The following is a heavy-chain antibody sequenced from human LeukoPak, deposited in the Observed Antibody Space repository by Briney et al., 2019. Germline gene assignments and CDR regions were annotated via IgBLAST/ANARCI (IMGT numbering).Heavy chain of an antibody. D-gene: IGHD1-1*01. CDR2: IIPFYGIT. V-gene: IGHV1-69*10. Sequence: SVKVSCKASGGTFGTYAITWVRQAPGKGLEWMGGIIPFYGITNYAENFQGRVTTTADKSTNTAYMEVNSLKSEDTAVYFCARCIQLERRGEYYYYYGMDVWGRGTTVTVSS. CDR3: ARCIQLERRGEYYYYYGMDV. J-gene: IGHJ6*04. CDR1: GGTFGTYA.